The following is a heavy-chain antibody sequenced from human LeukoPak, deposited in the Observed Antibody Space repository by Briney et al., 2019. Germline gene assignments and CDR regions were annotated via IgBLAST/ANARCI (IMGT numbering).Heavy chain of an antibody. CDR2: ISAYNGNT. Sequence: GASVRVSCKASGYTFTSYGISWVRQAPGQGLEWIGWISAYNGNTNYAQKLQGRVTMTTDTSTSTAYMELRSLRSDDTAVYYCARDLSSGWFDYWGQGTLVTVSS. D-gene: IGHD6-19*01. CDR1: GYTFTSYG. V-gene: IGHV1-18*01. J-gene: IGHJ5*01. CDR3: ARDLSSGWFDY.